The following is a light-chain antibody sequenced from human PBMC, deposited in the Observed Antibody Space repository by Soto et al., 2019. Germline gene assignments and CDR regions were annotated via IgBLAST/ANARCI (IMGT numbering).Light chain of an antibody. V-gene: IGKV1-5*01. Sequence: DVQMTQSPSTLSASVGDRVTITCRASQSISTWLAWYQQKPGKAPKFLIYHASSLETGVPSRFRGSGSGTECTLLISRRQPGDFAIYYFQEYNSYPLTFGHGTTVEIK. J-gene: IGKJ1*01. CDR3: QEYNSYPLT. CDR1: QSISTW. CDR2: HAS.